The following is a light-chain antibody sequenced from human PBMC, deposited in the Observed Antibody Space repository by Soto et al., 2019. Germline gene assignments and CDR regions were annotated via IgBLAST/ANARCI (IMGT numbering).Light chain of an antibody. CDR3: RQYGSSPPRT. J-gene: IGKJ1*01. CDR2: GPX. V-gene: IGKV3-20*01. CDR1: QSFSIRY. Sequence: AQYPDTKILSRGESPPPSXRDRQSFSIRYLALYQQKPXXATRIXXXGPXRRATGIPERFIGSGSGEDFTLSISRLEPEEFAVYYCRQYGSSPPRTLGEGTRVDIK.